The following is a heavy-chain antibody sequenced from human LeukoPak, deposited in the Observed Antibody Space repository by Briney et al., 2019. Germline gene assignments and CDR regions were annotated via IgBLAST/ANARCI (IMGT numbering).Heavy chain of an antibody. D-gene: IGHD6-13*01. Sequence: SVKVSCKVSGGTFSSYAISWVRQAPGQGLEWMGGIIPIFGTANYAQKFQGGVTITADESTSTAYMELSSLRSEDTAVYYCARDKAAVYFDYWGQGTLVTVSS. J-gene: IGHJ4*02. CDR1: GGTFSSYA. CDR2: IIPIFGTA. V-gene: IGHV1-69*01. CDR3: ARDKAAVYFDY.